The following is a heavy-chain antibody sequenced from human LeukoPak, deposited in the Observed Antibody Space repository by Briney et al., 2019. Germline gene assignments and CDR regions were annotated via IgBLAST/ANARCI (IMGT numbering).Heavy chain of an antibody. CDR3: ARGPAMVAQGYYGMDV. Sequence: GGSLRLSCAASGFTVRSNYMSWVRQAPGKGLEWVSVIYSGGSTYYADSVKGRFTISRDNSKNTLYLQMNSLRAEDTAVYYCARGPAMVAQGYYGMDVWGQGTTVTVSS. V-gene: IGHV3-53*01. CDR2: IYSGGST. CDR1: GFTVRSNY. J-gene: IGHJ6*02. D-gene: IGHD5-18*01.